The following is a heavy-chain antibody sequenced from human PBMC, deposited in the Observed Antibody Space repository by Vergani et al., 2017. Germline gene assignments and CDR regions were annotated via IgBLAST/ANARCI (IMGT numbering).Heavy chain of an antibody. Sequence: VEAGGGLVQPGGSLSLSCTASGFTFQAFAFHWVRQVSGRGLEWVSGIDRNYGVKNGNSFEGRFSISRDNANKTVCLQMNNLRHEDTALYFCVKDNDYDADGPFALWGRGTLVTVS. CDR1: GFTFQAFA. V-gene: IGHV3-9*01. CDR3: VKDNDYDADGPFAL. J-gene: IGHJ2*01. D-gene: IGHD3-16*01. CDR2: IDRNYGVK.